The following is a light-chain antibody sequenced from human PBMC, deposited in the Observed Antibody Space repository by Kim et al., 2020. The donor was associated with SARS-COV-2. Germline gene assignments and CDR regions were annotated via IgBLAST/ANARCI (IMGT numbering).Light chain of an antibody. CDR2: GTF. V-gene: IGKV3-20*01. Sequence: SPGERATLSCRARQSIGSTFLAWYQQKPGQSPRLLIYGTFSRATGVPDRFSGSGSGTDFTLTISRLEPEDFAVYYCQQYDSSSWTFGQGTKVDIK. CDR1: QSIGSTF. CDR3: QQYDSSSWT. J-gene: IGKJ1*01.